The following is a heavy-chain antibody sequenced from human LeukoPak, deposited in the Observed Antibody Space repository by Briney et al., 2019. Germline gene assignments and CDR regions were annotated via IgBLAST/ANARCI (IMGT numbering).Heavy chain of an antibody. CDR1: GGSISNYH. J-gene: IGHJ4*02. V-gene: IGHV4-59*01. CDR2: MSNSGHT. Sequence: SETLSLTCTVSGGSISNYHWNWIRQPPGKGPEWIGYMSNSGHTNYNPSLKSRVSVSVDASRNQFSLDLSSVTAADTAVYFCARGAGNYFVLDYWGQGTLVTVSS. D-gene: IGHD1-26*01. CDR3: ARGAGNYFVLDY.